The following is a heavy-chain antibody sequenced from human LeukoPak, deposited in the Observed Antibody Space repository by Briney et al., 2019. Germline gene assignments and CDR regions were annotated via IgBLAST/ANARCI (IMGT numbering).Heavy chain of an antibody. J-gene: IGHJ4*02. D-gene: IGHD6-19*01. V-gene: IGHV3-9*01. CDR1: GFTFDDYA. CDR2: ISWNSGSI. Sequence: GGSLSLSCAASGFTFDDYAMPWVRQAPGKGLEWVSGISWNSGSIGYADSVKGRFTISRDNAKNSLYLQMNSLRAEDTALYYCAKAHSSGWSPLDYWGQGTLVTVSS. CDR3: AKAHSSGWSPLDY.